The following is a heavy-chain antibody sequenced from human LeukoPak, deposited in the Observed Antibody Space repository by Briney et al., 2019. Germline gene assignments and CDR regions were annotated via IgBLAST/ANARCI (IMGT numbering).Heavy chain of an antibody. CDR3: ARQRYSGSYYFDS. CDR1: GGSISSNSYY. Sequence: PSETLSLTCTVSGGSISSNSYYWGWIRQPPGKGLERIGYIYYSGSTNYNPSLKSRVTISVDTSENQFSLRLTSVTAADTAVYYCARQRYSGSYYFDSWGQGSLATVSS. D-gene: IGHD1-26*01. V-gene: IGHV4-61*05. CDR2: IYYSGST. J-gene: IGHJ4*02.